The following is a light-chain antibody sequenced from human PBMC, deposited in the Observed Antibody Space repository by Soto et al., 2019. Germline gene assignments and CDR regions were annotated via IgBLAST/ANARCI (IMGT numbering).Light chain of an antibody. J-gene: IGKJ5*01. V-gene: IGKV3D-15*01. CDR1: HSVSRN. Sequence: IVMPLSPSTFSPPPCETXDVSCKPSHSVSRNLAWYQQTPGQAPRLLIYAASARATGIPARFSGSASGTEFTLSISSLQSEDFAVYYCQQYNNWPPFTCGQGTRLENK. CDR2: AAS. CDR3: QQYNNWPPFT.